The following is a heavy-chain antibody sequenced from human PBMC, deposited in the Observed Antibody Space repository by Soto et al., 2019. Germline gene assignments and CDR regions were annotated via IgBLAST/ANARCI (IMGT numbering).Heavy chain of an antibody. CDR1: GGSISSSSYY. V-gene: IGHV4-39*01. CDR2: IYYSAIT. CDR3: ERHRYNYGYFDWFDP. J-gene: IGHJ5*02. D-gene: IGHD5-18*01. Sequence: ERLGLTGPVSGGSISSSSYYWGWIRQPPGKGLEWIGSIYYSAITYYNPSLKSRVTISVGASKNQFSLKLSSVTAADTAVYYCERHRYNYGYFDWFDPWGQGTLVTVSS.